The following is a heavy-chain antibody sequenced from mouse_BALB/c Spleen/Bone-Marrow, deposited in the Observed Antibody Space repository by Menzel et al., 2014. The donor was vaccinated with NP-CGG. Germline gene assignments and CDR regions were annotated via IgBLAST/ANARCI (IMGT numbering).Heavy chain of an antibody. CDR1: GFNIKDTY. CDR3: ARYYYGSSLFDY. Sequence: VQLQQSGAELVKPGASVKLSCTASGFNIKDTYMHWVKQRPEQGLEWIGGIDPANGNTKYDPKFQGKATITADTSPNTAYLQHSSLASEDTAVYYCARYYYGSSLFDYWGQGTPLTGSS. D-gene: IGHD1-1*01. J-gene: IGHJ2*01. CDR2: IDPANGNT. V-gene: IGHV14-3*02.